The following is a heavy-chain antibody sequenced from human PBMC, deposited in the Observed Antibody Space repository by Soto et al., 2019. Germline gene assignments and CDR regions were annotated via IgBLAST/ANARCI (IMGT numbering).Heavy chain of an antibody. CDR3: GKGDTIFGVVDD. J-gene: IGHJ4*02. CDR1: GFTFSDYF. D-gene: IGHD3-3*02. V-gene: IGHV3-11*06. CDR2: INNDATYR. Sequence: PGGALRLSCAGSGFTFSDYFITWIRQAPGKGLEWISYINNDATYRKYADSVKGRFTVSRDNAKNSVFLQMNSLRPEDTALYYCGKGDTIFGVVDDWGPGTLVTVSS.